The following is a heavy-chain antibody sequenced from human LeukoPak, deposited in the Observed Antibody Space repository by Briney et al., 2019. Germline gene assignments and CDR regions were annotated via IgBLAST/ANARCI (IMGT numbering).Heavy chain of an antibody. CDR1: GFTFSSYA. J-gene: IGHJ4*02. V-gene: IGHV3-23*01. Sequence: GGSLRLSCAASGFTFSSYAMSWVRQAPGKGLEWVSGISGSVGNTYYADSVKGRFTISRDNSKNTLYLQMNSLRAEDTAVYYCAKDLPTRLRYYFDYWGQGTLVTVSS. D-gene: IGHD4-11*01. CDR2: ISGSVGNT. CDR3: AKDLPTRLRYYFDY.